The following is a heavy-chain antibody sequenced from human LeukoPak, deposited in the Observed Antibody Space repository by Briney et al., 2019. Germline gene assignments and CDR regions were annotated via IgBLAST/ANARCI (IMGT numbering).Heavy chain of an antibody. Sequence: PGGSLRLSCAASGFTFSDYYISWIRQAPGKGLEWVSYISSSGSTIYYADSVKGRFTISRDNSKNTLYLQMNSLRAEDTAVYYCASWSLRIDAFDIWGQGTMVTVSS. J-gene: IGHJ3*02. CDR3: ASWSLRIDAFDI. D-gene: IGHD1-26*01. CDR1: GFTFSDYY. CDR2: ISSSGSTI. V-gene: IGHV3-11*04.